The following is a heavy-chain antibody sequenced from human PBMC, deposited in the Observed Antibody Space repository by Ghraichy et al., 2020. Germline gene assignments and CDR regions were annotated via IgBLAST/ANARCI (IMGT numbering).Heavy chain of an antibody. Sequence: GSLRLSCTVSGGSISSYYWSWIRQPPGKGLEWIGYIYYSGSTNYNPSLKSRVTISVDTSKNQFSLKLSSVTAADTAVYYCARHRDIVVVVAATPEHAFDIWGQGTMVTVSS. J-gene: IGHJ3*02. CDR3: ARHRDIVVVVAATPEHAFDI. V-gene: IGHV4-59*08. CDR2: IYYSGST. CDR1: GGSISSYY. D-gene: IGHD2-15*01.